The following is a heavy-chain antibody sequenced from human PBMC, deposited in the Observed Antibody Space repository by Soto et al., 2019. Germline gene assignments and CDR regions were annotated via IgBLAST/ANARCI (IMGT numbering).Heavy chain of an antibody. D-gene: IGHD3-10*01. J-gene: IGHJ4*02. CDR1: GFTFSSYS. CDR3: ARVAVAMVRGALDY. CDR2: ISSSSSYI. V-gene: IGHV3-21*01. Sequence: EVQLVESGGGLVKPGGSLRLSCAASGFTFSSYSMNWVRQAPGKGLEWVSSISSSSSYISYADSVKGRFTITRDNAKNALYLQMNSLRAEDTAVYYCARVAVAMVRGALDYWGQGTLVTVSS.